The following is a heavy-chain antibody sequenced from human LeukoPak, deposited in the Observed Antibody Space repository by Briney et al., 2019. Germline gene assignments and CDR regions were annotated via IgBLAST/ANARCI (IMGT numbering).Heavy chain of an antibody. Sequence: GGSLRLSCAASGFTFSSYGMHWVRQAPGKGLEWVAFIRYDGSNKYYADSVKGRFTISRDDSKNTLYLQMNSLRAEDTAVYYCARVPVDTAMVNWFDPWGQGTLVTVSS. CDR2: IRYDGSNK. V-gene: IGHV3-30*02. CDR3: ARVPVDTAMVNWFDP. J-gene: IGHJ5*02. CDR1: GFTFSSYG. D-gene: IGHD5-18*01.